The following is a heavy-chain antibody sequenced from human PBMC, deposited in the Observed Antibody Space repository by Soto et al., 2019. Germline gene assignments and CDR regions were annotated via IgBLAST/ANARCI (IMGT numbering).Heavy chain of an antibody. Sequence: EVQLLESGGDLIQPGGSLRLSCEASGFTFNIYAMTWLRQAPGKGLEWVSAISRYGDITYYADSVEGRFSISRDNSKNTLYLQLTSLRAEDTAVYYCAKDRYLDHDSRGYLFDNWGQGTLVTVSS. CDR1: GFTFNIYA. J-gene: IGHJ4*02. V-gene: IGHV3-23*01. CDR3: AKDRYLDHDSRGYLFDN. D-gene: IGHD3-22*01. CDR2: ISRYGDIT.